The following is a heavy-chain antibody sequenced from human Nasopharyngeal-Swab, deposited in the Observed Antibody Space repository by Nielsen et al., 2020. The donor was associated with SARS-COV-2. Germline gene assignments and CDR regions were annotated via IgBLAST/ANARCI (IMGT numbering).Heavy chain of an antibody. V-gene: IGHV3-48*03. J-gene: IGHJ5*02. Sequence: LEWVSYISSSGSTIYYADSVKGRFTISRDNAKNSLYLQMNSLRAEDTAVYYCARDPRDGYNSPWFDPWGQGTLVTVSS. CDR3: ARDPRDGYNSPWFDP. CDR2: ISSSGSTI. D-gene: IGHD5-24*01.